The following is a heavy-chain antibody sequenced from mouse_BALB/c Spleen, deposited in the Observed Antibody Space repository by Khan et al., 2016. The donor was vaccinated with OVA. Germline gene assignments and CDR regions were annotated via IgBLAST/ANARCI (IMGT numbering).Heavy chain of an antibody. J-gene: IGHJ2*01. CDR3: TCIRFEYRYPLFDS. D-gene: IGHD2-14*01. CDR2: ISYSGSP. Sequence: EVQLQESGPGLVKPSQSLSLTCTVTAYSITSDYAWTWIRQFPGNKLEWMGYISYSGSPSYNPSLKSRISITRDTSKNQFFLQLISVTTEDTATYCCTCIRFEYRYPLFDSWGQGTTLTVSS. V-gene: IGHV3-2*02. CDR1: AYSITSDYA.